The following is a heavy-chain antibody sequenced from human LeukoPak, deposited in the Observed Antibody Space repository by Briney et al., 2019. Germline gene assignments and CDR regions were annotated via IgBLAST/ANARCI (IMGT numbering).Heavy chain of an antibody. V-gene: IGHV1-2*02. Sequence: ASVKVSCKASGYTFTGYYMHWVRQAPGQGLEWMGWINPNSGGTNYAQKFQGRVTMTRDTSISTAYIELSSLRSEDTAMYYCARASGWRNFDSWGQGTLVSVSS. CDR3: ARASGWRNFDS. D-gene: IGHD6-19*01. CDR2: INPNSGGT. J-gene: IGHJ4*02. CDR1: GYTFTGYY.